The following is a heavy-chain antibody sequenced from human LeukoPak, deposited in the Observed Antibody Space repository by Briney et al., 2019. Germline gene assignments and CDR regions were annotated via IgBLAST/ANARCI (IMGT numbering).Heavy chain of an antibody. CDR2: INPNSGGT. V-gene: IGHV1-2*02. D-gene: IGHD5-18*01. CDR1: GYTFTGYY. J-gene: IGHJ4*02. CDR3: AREIEDSYGPYYIDY. Sequence: ASVKVSCKASGYTFTGYYMHWVRQAPGQGLEWMGWINPNSGGTNYAQKFQGRVTMTRDTSISTAYMELSRLRSDDTAVYYCAREIEDSYGPYYIDYWGQGTLVTVSS.